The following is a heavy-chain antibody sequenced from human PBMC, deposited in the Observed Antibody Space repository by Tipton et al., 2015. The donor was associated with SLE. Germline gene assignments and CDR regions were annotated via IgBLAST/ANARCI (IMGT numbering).Heavy chain of an antibody. CDR2: INHSGST. Sequence: TLSLTCTVSGGSISSSSYYWGWIRQPPGKGLEWIGEINHSGSTNYNPSLKSRVTISVDTSKNQFSLKLSSVTAADTAVYYCASGAPPTFYWGQGTLVTVSS. J-gene: IGHJ4*02. CDR3: ASGAPPTFY. CDR1: GGSISSSSYY. D-gene: IGHD3-16*01. V-gene: IGHV4-39*07.